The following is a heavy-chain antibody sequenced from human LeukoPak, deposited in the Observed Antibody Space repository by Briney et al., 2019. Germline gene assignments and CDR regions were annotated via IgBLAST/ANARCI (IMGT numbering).Heavy chain of an antibody. Sequence: ASVKVSCKASGYTFTSYGISWVRQAPGQGLEWMGWISAYNGNTNYAQKLQGRVTMTTDTSTSTAYMELRSLRSDDTAVYYCARVTRLVVVAATHGAFDPWGQGTLVTVSS. D-gene: IGHD2-15*01. CDR1: GYTFTSYG. CDR3: ARVTRLVVVAATHGAFDP. J-gene: IGHJ5*02. V-gene: IGHV1-18*01. CDR2: ISAYNGNT.